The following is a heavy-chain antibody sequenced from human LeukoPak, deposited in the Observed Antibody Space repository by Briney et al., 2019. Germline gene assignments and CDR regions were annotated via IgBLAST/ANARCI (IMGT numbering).Heavy chain of an antibody. V-gene: IGHV3-30*18. Sequence: GGSLRLSCAASGFTFSSYGMHWVRQAPGKGLEGVAVISYDGSNKYYADSVKGRFTISRDNSKNTLYLQMNSLRAEDTAVYYCANSGSSWYYYGMDVWGQGTTVTVSS. D-gene: IGHD6-13*01. CDR3: ANSGSSWYYYGMDV. CDR1: GFTFSSYG. CDR2: ISYDGSNK. J-gene: IGHJ6*02.